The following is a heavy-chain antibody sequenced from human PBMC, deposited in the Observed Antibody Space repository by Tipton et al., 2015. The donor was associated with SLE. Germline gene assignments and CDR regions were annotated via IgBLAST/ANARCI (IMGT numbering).Heavy chain of an antibody. Sequence: LRLSCAVYGGSFSGYYWSWIRQPPGKGLEWIGEINHSGSTNYNPYLKSRVTISVDTSKNQFSLKLSSVTAADTAVYYCARVPLLTGSWYFDLWGRGTLVTVSS. CDR3: ARVPLLTGSWYFDL. V-gene: IGHV4-34*01. CDR2: INHSGST. J-gene: IGHJ2*01. D-gene: IGHD7-27*01. CDR1: GGSFSGYY.